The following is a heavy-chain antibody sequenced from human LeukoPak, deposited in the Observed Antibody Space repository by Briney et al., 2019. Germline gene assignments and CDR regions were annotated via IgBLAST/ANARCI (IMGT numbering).Heavy chain of an antibody. J-gene: IGHJ4*02. Sequence: GGSLRLSCAASEFTVSNNYMSWVRQGPGKGLEWVSVIYTSDNTDYADSVKGRFTISRDNAKNSLYLQMNSLRAEDTAVYYCASQVRRVGPPYYFDYWGQGTLVTVSS. D-gene: IGHD4-23*01. CDR1: EFTVSNNY. CDR3: ASQVRRVGPPYYFDY. V-gene: IGHV3-53*01. CDR2: IYTSDNT.